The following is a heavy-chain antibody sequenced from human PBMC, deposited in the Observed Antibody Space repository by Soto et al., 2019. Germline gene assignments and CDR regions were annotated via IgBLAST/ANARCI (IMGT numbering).Heavy chain of an antibody. CDR2: INYSGST. V-gene: IGHV4-39*07. CDR1: GGSISSSSYY. CDR3: ARPAYLGYYYYMDV. Sequence: PSETLSLTCTVSGGSISSSSYYWGWIRQPPGKGLEWIGRINYSGSTYYNPSLKSRVTISVDTSKNQFSLKLSSVTAADTAVYYCARPAYLGYYYYMDVWGKGTTVTVSS. D-gene: IGHD3-10*01. J-gene: IGHJ6*03.